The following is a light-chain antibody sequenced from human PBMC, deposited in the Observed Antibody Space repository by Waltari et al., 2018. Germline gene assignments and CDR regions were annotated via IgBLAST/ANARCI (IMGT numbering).Light chain of an antibody. V-gene: IGKV2-28*01. CDR2: LVS. CDR3: MQALEAPRT. J-gene: IGKJ2*01. CDR1: QSFLYSNGYTY. Sequence: DIVMTQSPLSLPVTPGEPASISCRSSQSFLYSNGYTYLDWYLQKPGQSPQLLIYLVSNRASGVPDRFSGSGSGTDFTLKISRVEAEDVGVYYCMQALEAPRTFGQGTKLESK.